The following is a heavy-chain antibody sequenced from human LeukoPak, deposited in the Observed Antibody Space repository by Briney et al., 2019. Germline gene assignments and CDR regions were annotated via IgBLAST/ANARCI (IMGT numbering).Heavy chain of an antibody. Sequence: SETLSLTCTVSGGSISSSSYYWSWIRQPAGKGLEWIGRIYTSGSTNYNPSLKSRVTISVDTSKNQFSLKLSSVTAADTAVYYCAREVGSSGYYEFAFDIWGQGIMVTVSS. CDR3: AREVGSSGYYEFAFDI. CDR2: IYTSGST. V-gene: IGHV4-61*02. D-gene: IGHD3-22*01. J-gene: IGHJ3*02. CDR1: GGSISSSSYY.